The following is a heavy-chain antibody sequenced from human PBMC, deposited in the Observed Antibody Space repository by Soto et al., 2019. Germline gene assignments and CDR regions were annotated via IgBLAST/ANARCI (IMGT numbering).Heavy chain of an antibody. D-gene: IGHD3-22*01. V-gene: IGHV3-30*03. CDR1: GFTFRNYG. Sequence: PGGSLRLSCAASGFTFRNYGLHWVRQAPGKGLEWVADVSYDGANKYYGDSVRGRFTISRDDSKNTLYLQMDSLRAEDTAVYYCARDQYYYDSSGSKPFDYWGQGTLVTVSS. J-gene: IGHJ4*02. CDR2: VSYDGANK. CDR3: ARDQYYYDSSGSKPFDY.